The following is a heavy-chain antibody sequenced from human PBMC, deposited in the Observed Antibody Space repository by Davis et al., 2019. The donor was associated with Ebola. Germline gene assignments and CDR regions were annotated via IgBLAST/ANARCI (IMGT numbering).Heavy chain of an antibody. D-gene: IGHD6-6*01. CDR1: GLPFSSYD. J-gene: IGHJ4*02. CDR2: SRGSGGT. CDR3: AKGVRTASSVSY. Sequence: SCAASGLPFSSYDMSWVRQAPGKGLEWVSSSRGSGGTWYADSVKGRFTMSRDSSKNALYLQMNNLRAEDTAVYYCAKGVRTASSVSYWGQGTLVTVSS. V-gene: IGHV3-23*01.